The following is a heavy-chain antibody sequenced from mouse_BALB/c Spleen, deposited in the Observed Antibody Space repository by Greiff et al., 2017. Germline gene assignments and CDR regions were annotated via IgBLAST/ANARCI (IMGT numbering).Heavy chain of an antibody. CDR2: ISSGGST. V-gene: IGHV5-6-5*01. Sequence: DVKLVESGGGLVKPGGSLKLSCAASGFTFSSYAMSWVRQTPEKRLEWVASISSGGSTYYPDSVKGRFTISRDNARNILYLQMSSLRSEDTAMYYCARGELLLRDWYFDVWGAGTTVTVSS. CDR1: GFTFSSYA. J-gene: IGHJ1*01. CDR3: ARGELLLRDWYFDV. D-gene: IGHD1-1*01.